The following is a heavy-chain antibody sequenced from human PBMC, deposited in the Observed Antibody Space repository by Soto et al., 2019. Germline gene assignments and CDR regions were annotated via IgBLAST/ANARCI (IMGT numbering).Heavy chain of an antibody. Sequence: ETLSLTCSVSGGSISGSSWSWIRQSPGKGLEWLGYVYYTGSTNYSPSLRSRVSISVDTSKNEFSLRLSSVTAADTAVYFCARSVAVPGAHIDYWGQGTQVTVSS. D-gene: IGHD6-19*01. CDR2: VYYTGST. J-gene: IGHJ4*02. CDR3: ARSVAVPGAHIDY. CDR1: GGSISGSS. V-gene: IGHV4-59*01.